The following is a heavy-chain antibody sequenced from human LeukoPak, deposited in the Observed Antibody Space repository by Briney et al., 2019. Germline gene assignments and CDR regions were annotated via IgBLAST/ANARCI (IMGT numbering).Heavy chain of an antibody. V-gene: IGHV3-23*01. CDR1: GFTFSSYA. CDR2: ISGSGGST. CDR3: AKRSYGSGSYHNNPPYYFDY. Sequence: GGSLRLSCAASGFTFSSYAMSWVRQAPGKGLEWVSAISGSGGSTYYADSVKGRFTISRDNSKNTLYLQMNSLRAEDTAVYYCAKRSYGSGSYHNNPPYYFDYWGQGTLVTVSS. D-gene: IGHD3-10*01. J-gene: IGHJ4*02.